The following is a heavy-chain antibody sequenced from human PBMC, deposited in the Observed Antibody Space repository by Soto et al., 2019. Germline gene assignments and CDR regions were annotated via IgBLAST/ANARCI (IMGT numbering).Heavy chain of an antibody. V-gene: IGHV1-18*04. Sequence: APVKVSCKASGYTFTSYGISWVRQAPGQGHEWMGWISAYNGNTNYAQKLQGRVTMTTDTSRNTAYMELRSLRSDDTAVYYCARHRFNYYDDTVYYYFDYWGQRTLFTVSS. D-gene: IGHD3-22*01. CDR3: ARHRFNYYDDTVYYYFDY. CDR1: GYTFTSYG. CDR2: ISAYNGNT. J-gene: IGHJ4*02.